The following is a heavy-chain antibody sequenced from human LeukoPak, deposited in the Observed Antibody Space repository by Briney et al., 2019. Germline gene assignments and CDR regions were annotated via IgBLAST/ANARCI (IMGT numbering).Heavy chain of an antibody. J-gene: IGHJ4*02. Sequence: GGSLRLSCAASGLTFSTYGMSWVRQAPGKGLEWVGRIKSRTDGGAIEYAAPVKGRFSISRDDSKNTLCLQINSLKTEDTAVYYCADLGDYGVGWGQGTLVTVSS. CDR3: ADLGDYGVG. V-gene: IGHV3-15*01. D-gene: IGHD4-17*01. CDR1: GLTFSTYG. CDR2: IKSRTDGGAI.